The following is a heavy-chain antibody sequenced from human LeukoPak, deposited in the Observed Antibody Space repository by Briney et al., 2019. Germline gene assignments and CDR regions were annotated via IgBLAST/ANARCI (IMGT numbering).Heavy chain of an antibody. CDR2: IIPIFGTA. CDR3: ARGTPPSNYFDY. J-gene: IGHJ4*02. Sequence: GSSVTVSCKASGGTFSSYAFSWVRQAPGQGLEWMGGIIPIFGTANYAQKFQGRVTITADESTSTAYMELSSLRSEDTAVYYCARGTPPSNYFDYWGQGTLVTVSS. D-gene: IGHD2-15*01. CDR1: GGTFSSYA. V-gene: IGHV1-69*01.